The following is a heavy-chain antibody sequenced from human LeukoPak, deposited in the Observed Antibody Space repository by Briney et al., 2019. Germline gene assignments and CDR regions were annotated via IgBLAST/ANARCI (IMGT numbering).Heavy chain of an antibody. CDR3: ARGGYQLPSDAFDI. CDR1: GFTFSSYS. Sequence: PGGSLRLSCAASGFTFSSYSMNWVRQAPGKGLEWVSSISSSSSYIYYADSVKGRFTISRDNAKNSLYLQMNSLRAGDTAVYYCARGGYQLPSDAFDIWGQGTMVTVSS. J-gene: IGHJ3*02. V-gene: IGHV3-21*01. CDR2: ISSSSSYI. D-gene: IGHD2-2*01.